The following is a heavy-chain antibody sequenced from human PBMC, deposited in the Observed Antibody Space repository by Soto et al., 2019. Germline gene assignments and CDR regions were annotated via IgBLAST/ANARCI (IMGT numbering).Heavy chain of an antibody. CDR3: ARGWGYDSSDYYYSY. CDR1: GGTFSRHA. V-gene: IGHV1-69*01. Sequence: QVQLVQSGAEVRKPGSSVKVSCKASGGTFSRHAISWVRQAPGQGLEWMGGIIPIFGTANHAQKFQGRVTIIADESTRPAYMELSSLRSEDTAIYYCARGWGYDSSDYYYSYWGQGTLVIVSS. CDR2: IIPIFGTA. D-gene: IGHD3-22*01. J-gene: IGHJ4*02.